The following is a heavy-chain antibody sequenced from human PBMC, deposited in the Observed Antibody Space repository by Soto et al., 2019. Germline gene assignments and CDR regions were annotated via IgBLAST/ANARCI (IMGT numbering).Heavy chain of an antibody. J-gene: IGHJ3*01. CDR3: AKYPNGDYGGGFDF. V-gene: IGHV3-23*01. CDR1: GFSFNDYA. D-gene: IGHD4-17*01. CDR2: MSATDGRP. Sequence: EVQLLESGGGLVQPGGSLRLSCAASGFSFNDYAMTWVRQAPGKGLEWVSSMSATDGRPYYADSVKGRFTISRDTSKNTLYLQMNCVRVEDTAVYYCAKYPNGDYGGGFDFWGQGTMVTV.